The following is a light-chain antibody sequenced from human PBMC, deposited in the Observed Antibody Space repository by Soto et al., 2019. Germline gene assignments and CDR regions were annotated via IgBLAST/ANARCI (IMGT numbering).Light chain of an antibody. CDR2: EVR. Sequence: QSVLTQPPSVSGSPGQSVTISCTGTSSDVGRYNRVSWYQQPPGTAPKLLIYEVRNRPSGDPDRFSGSRSANTASLTISGLQAEDEADYYCSLFTTNSTFGFGAGTKVTVL. CDR1: SSDVGRYNR. V-gene: IGLV2-18*01. CDR3: SLFTTNSTFG. J-gene: IGLJ1*01.